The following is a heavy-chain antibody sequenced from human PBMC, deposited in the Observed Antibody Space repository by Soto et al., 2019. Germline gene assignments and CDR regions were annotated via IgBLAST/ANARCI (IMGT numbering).Heavy chain of an antibody. CDR1: GWSIIGYQ. CDR2: INHSGST. D-gene: IGHD1-1*01. CDR3: ARDELEGLFDY. Sequence: LTCAVYGWSIIGYQWTWIRHSPGKGPEWIGEINHSGSTNYNPSLKRRVTISVDPSKNQFSLKLSSVTAADTAVYYCARDELEGLFDYWGQGILLTVSS. J-gene: IGHJ4*02. V-gene: IGHV4-34*01.